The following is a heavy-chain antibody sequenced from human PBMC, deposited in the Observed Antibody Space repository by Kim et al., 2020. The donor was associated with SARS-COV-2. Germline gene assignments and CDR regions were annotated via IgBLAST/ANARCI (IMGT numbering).Heavy chain of an antibody. Sequence: SETLSLTCAVYGGSFSGYYWSWIRQPPGKGLEWIGEINHSGSTNYNPSLKSRVTISVDTSKNQFSLKLSSVTAADTAVYYCATYYYGSGSYPQGPYLDYWGQGTLVTVSS. CDR3: ATYYYGSGSYPQGPYLDY. CDR2: INHSGST. CDR1: GGSFSGYY. D-gene: IGHD3-10*01. V-gene: IGHV4-34*01. J-gene: IGHJ4*02.